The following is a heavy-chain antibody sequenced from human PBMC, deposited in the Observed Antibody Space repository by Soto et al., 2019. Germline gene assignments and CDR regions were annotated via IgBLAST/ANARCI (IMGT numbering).Heavy chain of an antibody. D-gene: IGHD2-8*01. Sequence: GVSLRLSCSASGFTFSRSDLHWVRQAPGKGLEWVGRVRSKIHNYATSFADSVRGRFTISRNDSDNTVSLEMSGLKSEDTALYYCSRHEEGRRMVFYGIDVWGQGTTVTVSS. CDR1: GFTFSRSD. CDR3: SRHEEGRRMVFYGIDV. V-gene: IGHV3-73*01. CDR2: VRSKIHNYAT. J-gene: IGHJ6*02.